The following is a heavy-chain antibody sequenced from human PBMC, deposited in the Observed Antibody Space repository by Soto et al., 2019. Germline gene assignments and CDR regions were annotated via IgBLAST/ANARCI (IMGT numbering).Heavy chain of an antibody. Sequence: QVHLVQSGSEVKEPGASVKVSCKTSGYTFTSYAINWVRQAPGHGLEWMGWISAYSGNTKYAQRLQGRVTMTTDTSTSTAYMELRTLRSDDTAVYYCASDQTELDYWGQGTLVTVSS. V-gene: IGHV1-18*04. J-gene: IGHJ4*02. CDR1: GYTFTSYA. CDR2: ISAYSGNT. CDR3: ASDQTELDY.